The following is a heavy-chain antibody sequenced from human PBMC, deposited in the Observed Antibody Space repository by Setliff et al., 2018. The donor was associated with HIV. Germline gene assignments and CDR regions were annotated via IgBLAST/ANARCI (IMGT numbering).Heavy chain of an antibody. V-gene: IGHV4-34*01. D-gene: IGHD5-12*01. CDR1: GGSFSGYY. Sequence: PSETLSLTCAVYGGSFSGYYWSWIRQPPGKGLEWIGEINHSGSTNYNPSLKSRVTISVDMSKNQFSLNLNSVTAADTAVYYCARLGAEDFSDYDWVDYWGQGTLVTVSS. CDR2: INHSGST. CDR3: ARLGAEDFSDYDWVDY. J-gene: IGHJ4*02.